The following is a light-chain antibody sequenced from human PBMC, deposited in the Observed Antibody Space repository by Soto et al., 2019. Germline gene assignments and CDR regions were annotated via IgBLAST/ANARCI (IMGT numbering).Light chain of an antibody. CDR2: EVT. CDR1: NSDITNVNY. V-gene: IGLV2-14*01. CDR3: SSYTTSSTLV. J-gene: IGLJ3*02. Sequence: QPVLTQPASVSGSPGQSISISCTPINSDITNVNYVSWYQQLPGKAPKLMIYEVTYRPSGISNRFSGSKSGNTASLTISGLQAEDEADYYCSSYTTSSTLVFGGGTKVTVL.